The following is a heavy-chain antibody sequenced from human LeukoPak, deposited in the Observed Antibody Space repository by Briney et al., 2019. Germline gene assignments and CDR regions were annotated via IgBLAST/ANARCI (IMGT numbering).Heavy chain of an antibody. D-gene: IGHD4-11*01. CDR2: IYTSGST. Sequence: SETLSLTCTVSGGSISSYYWSWIRQPAGKGLEWIGRIYTSGSTNYNPSLKSRVTMSVDTSKNQFSLKLSSVTAADTAVYYCARDIQDWMTTVTTGYFDYWGQGTLVTVSA. V-gene: IGHV4-4*07. J-gene: IGHJ4*02. CDR3: ARDIQDWMTTVTTGYFDY. CDR1: GGSISSYY.